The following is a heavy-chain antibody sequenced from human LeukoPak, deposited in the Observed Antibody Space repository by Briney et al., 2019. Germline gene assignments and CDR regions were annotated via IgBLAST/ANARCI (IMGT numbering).Heavy chain of an antibody. CDR1: GFTLSSYA. D-gene: IGHD3-16*01. V-gene: IGHV3-23*01. J-gene: IGHJ4*02. CDR2: ISDTGNT. Sequence: PGGSLRPSCAASGFTLSSYAMSWVRQAPGKGLEWVSAISDTGNTYHADSVKGRFTISRDSSKNTLFLQMNSLRAEDTAVYYCAKDPSWGKIDYWGQGTLVTVSS. CDR3: AKDPSWGKIDY.